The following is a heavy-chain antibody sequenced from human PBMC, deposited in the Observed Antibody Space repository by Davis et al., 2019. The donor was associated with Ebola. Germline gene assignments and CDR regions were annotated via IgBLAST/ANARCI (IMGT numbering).Heavy chain of an antibody. J-gene: IGHJ3*02. D-gene: IGHD3-16*02. CDR2: VYHSGST. CDR1: GYSISSGYY. Sequence: SETLSLTCTVSGYSISSGYYWGWIRQPPGKGLEWIGSVYHSGSTYYNPSLKSRVTISVDTSKNQFSLRLSSVTAADTALYHCARDIVGAFDIWGQGTMVTVSS. V-gene: IGHV4-38-2*02. CDR3: ARDIVGAFDI.